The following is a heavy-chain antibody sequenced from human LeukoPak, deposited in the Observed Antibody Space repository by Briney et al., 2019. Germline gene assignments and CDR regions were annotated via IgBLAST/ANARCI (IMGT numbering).Heavy chain of an antibody. Sequence: SETLSLTCAVSGGSFSGYYWSWIRQPPGKGLEWKGEINHSGSTNHNPSLKSRVTISVDTSKNQFSLKLSSVTAADTAVYYCAVTFIAAAGDDAFDIWGQGTMVTVSS. CDR2: INHSGST. J-gene: IGHJ3*02. D-gene: IGHD6-13*01. CDR3: AVTFIAAAGDDAFDI. V-gene: IGHV4-34*01. CDR1: GGSFSGYY.